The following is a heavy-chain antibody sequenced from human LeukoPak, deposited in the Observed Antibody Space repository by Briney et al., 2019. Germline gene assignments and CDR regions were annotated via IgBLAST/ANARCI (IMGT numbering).Heavy chain of an antibody. CDR1: GITLSNYG. D-gene: IGHD3-10*01. CDR2: ISGSGGGT. Sequence: GGSLRLSCAVSGITLSNYGMSWVRQAPGKGLEWVAGISGSGGGTNYADSVKGRFIISRDNVKNTLYLQMNSLTAEDTAVYFCAKRGVVIRVILVGLHKEAYYFDSWGQGALVTVSS. J-gene: IGHJ4*02. CDR3: AKRGVVIRVILVGLHKEAYYFDS. V-gene: IGHV3-23*01.